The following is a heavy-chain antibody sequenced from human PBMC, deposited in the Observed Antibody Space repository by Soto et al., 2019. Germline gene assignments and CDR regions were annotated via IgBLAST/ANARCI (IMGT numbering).Heavy chain of an antibody. CDR2: ISSGSDYI. Sequence: PGGSLRLSCAASGVTCSIFVMNWVRQAPGKGLEWVSYISSGSDYIYYADSLKGRFTISRDNAKNSMFLQMNSLRVEDTAIYYCVRVGGGYCIDYWGQGTLVTVS. CDR1: GVTCSIFV. J-gene: IGHJ4*02. CDR3: VRVGGGYCIDY. D-gene: IGHD1-26*01. V-gene: IGHV3-21*01.